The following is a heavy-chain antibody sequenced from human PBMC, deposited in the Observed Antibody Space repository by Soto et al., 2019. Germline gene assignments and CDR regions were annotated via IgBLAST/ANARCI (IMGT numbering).Heavy chain of an antibody. J-gene: IGHJ4*02. D-gene: IGHD3-9*01. V-gene: IGHV4-61*03. Sequence: QVQLQESGPGLVKPSETLSLTCTVSGGSVNSGTDYWSWIRQPPGKGLEWIGYTSNSGSAKYTPSFKSRVTITTDTSTNPFSLKLTSVTAADTSVYYCARVRWLSEYDIFTGYYIFDQWGRGTLVTVSS. CDR3: ARVRWLSEYDIFTGYYIFDQ. CDR2: TSNSGSA. CDR1: GGSVNSGTDY.